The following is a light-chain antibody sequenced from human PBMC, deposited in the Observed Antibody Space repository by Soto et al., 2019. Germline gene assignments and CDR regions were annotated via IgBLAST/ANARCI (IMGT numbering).Light chain of an antibody. CDR1: SSDVGGYNY. CDR2: EVN. J-gene: IGLJ1*01. Sequence: QSVLTQPASVSGSPGQSITISCTGTSSDVGGYNYVSWYQQYPGRAPKFMIYEVNNRPSGVSNRFSGSKSGNTASLTISGLQAEDEADYYCSSYTSGSTPFVFGTGTKVTVL. CDR3: SSYTSGSTPFV. V-gene: IGLV2-14*01.